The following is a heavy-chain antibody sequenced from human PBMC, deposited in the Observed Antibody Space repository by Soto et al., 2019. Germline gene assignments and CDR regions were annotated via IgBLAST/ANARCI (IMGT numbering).Heavy chain of an antibody. V-gene: IGHV4-59*01. CDR3: ARDRLANWLDP. D-gene: IGHD3-9*01. J-gene: IGHJ5*02. CDR1: CGSISSYY. Sequence: SETLSLTCTFSCGSISSYYWSLIRHPPGKGLEWIGYIYYSGSTKYNPSLKSRVTISVDTSKNQFSLKLSSVTAADTAVYYCARDRLANWLDPWGQGTLVTVS. CDR2: IYYSGST.